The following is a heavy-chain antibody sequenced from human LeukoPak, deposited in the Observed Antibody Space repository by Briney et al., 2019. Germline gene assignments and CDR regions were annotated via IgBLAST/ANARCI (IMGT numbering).Heavy chain of an antibody. CDR3: ARGTRIFDY. J-gene: IGHJ4*02. CDR2: MNPKSGNT. V-gene: IGHV1-8*02. CDR1: GYTFTSSG. D-gene: IGHD2/OR15-2a*01. Sequence: SVKVSCKASGYTFTSSGVSWVRQAPGQGLEWMGWMNPKSGNTGYAQKFQGRVTMTRDTATSTAYMELSSLRSEDTAVYYCARGTRIFDYWGQGTLVTVSS.